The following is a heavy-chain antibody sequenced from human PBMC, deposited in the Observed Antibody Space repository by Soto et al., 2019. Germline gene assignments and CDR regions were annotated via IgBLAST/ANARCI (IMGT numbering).Heavy chain of an antibody. CDR3: ARSEATGLDY. CDR2: AHHSGRT. D-gene: IGHD1-26*01. CDR1: GGSMSSSNW. Sequence: PSETLSLTCTVSGGSMSSSNWWNWVRQSPGKGLEWIGEAHHSGRTNYNPSLKSRVTISVGKSKNHFSLKLSSVTAADTAVYYCARSEATGLDYWGQGTQVT. V-gene: IGHV4-4*02. J-gene: IGHJ4*02.